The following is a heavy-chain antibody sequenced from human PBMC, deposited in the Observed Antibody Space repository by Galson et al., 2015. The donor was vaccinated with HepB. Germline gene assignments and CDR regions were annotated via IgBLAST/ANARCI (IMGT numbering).Heavy chain of an antibody. CDR3: AREGCSSTSCYGPYFDY. CDR2: TYYRSKWYN. Sequence: CAISGDSVSSNSAAWNWVRQSPSRGLEWLGRTYYRSKWYNDYAVSVKSRITINPDTSKNQFSLQLNSVTPEDTAVYYCAREGCSSTSCYGPYFDYWGQGTLVTVSS. J-gene: IGHJ4*02. D-gene: IGHD2-2*01. CDR1: GDSVSSNSAA. V-gene: IGHV6-1*01.